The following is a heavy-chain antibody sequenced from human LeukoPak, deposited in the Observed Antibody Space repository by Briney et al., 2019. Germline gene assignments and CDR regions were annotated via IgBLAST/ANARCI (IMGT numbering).Heavy chain of an antibody. Sequence: ASVKVSCKVSGYTLTDLSMHWVRQAPGKGLESMGSFDPEHGETIYAQKFQGRVTMTEDTSTDTAYMELSSLRSEDTAVYYCATARIVVVPAAPIPFDYWGQGTLVTVSS. V-gene: IGHV1-24*01. CDR2: FDPEHGET. D-gene: IGHD2-2*01. J-gene: IGHJ4*02. CDR1: GYTLTDLS. CDR3: ATARIVVVPAAPIPFDY.